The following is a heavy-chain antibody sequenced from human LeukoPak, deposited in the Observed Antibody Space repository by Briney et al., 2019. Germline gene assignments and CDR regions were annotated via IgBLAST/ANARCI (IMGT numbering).Heavy chain of an antibody. CDR1: GYTFTSYH. J-gene: IGHJ4*02. CDR2: INPSGGTT. CDR3: ARSPHILTGENFDY. D-gene: IGHD3-9*01. Sequence: ASVKVSCKASGYTFTSYHMHWVRQAPGQGLEWMGIINPSGGTTNYAQKFRGRVTMTRDMSTSTVYMELSSLRSEDTAVYYCARSPHILTGENFDYWGQGTLVTVSS. V-gene: IGHV1-46*01.